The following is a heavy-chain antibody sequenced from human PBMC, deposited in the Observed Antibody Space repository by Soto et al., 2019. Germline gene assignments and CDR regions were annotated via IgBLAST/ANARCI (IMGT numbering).Heavy chain of an antibody. D-gene: IGHD2-21*02. V-gene: IGHV3-9*01. CDR3: AKSTGGTANGMGV. Sequence: EVQVVESGGGLVQPGRSLRLSCAASGFSFDDYAMHWVRQAPGKRLEWVSGISWNSGTIGYEDSVKGRFTISRDNAKNSLYLQMNRLRAEDTALYDCAKSTGGTANGMGVWGQGTTVTVSS. CDR2: ISWNSGTI. J-gene: IGHJ6*02. CDR1: GFSFDDYA.